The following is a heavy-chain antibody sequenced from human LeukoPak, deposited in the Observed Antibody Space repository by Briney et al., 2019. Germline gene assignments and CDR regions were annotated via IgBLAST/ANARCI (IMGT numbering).Heavy chain of an antibody. V-gene: IGHV4-59*01. J-gene: IGHJ6*02. CDR2: ISSSEST. CDR3: ARDMLEYCSRTTCYFYGMDV. CDR1: GGSISSYY. Sequence: SETLSLTCTVSGGSISSYYWSWIRQPPGKGLEWIGYISSSESTNYNPSLKSRVTISVDTSNNQFSLKLSSVTAADTAVYYCARDMLEYCSRTTCYFYGMDVWGQGTTVTVSS. D-gene: IGHD2-2*01.